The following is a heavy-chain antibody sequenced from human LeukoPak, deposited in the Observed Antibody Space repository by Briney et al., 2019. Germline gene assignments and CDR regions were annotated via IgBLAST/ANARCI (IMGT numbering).Heavy chain of an antibody. V-gene: IGHV4-38-2*02. J-gene: IGHJ6*03. Sequence: SETLSLTCTVPGYSISSGYYWSWIRQPPGKGLEWIGEINHSGSTNYNPSLKSRVTISVDTSKNQFSLKLSSVTAADTAVYYCARGQGNWNDYYYYYMDVWGKGTTVTISS. CDR3: ARGQGNWNDYYYYYMDV. D-gene: IGHD1-20*01. CDR1: GYSISSGYY. CDR2: INHSGST.